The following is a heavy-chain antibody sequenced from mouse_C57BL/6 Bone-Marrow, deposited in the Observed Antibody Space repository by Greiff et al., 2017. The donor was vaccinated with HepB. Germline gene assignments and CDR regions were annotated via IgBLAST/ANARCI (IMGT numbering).Heavy chain of an antibody. J-gene: IGHJ1*03. Sequence: VQLQQPGAELVKPGASVKMSCKASGYTFTSYWITWVKQRTGQGLEWIGDIYPGSGSTNYNEKFKSKATLTVDTSSSTAYMQLSSLTSEDSAVYYCARRYYGSSGYFDVWGTGTTVTVSA. D-gene: IGHD1-1*01. CDR3: ARRYYGSSGYFDV. V-gene: IGHV1-55*01. CDR1: GYTFTSYW. CDR2: IYPGSGST.